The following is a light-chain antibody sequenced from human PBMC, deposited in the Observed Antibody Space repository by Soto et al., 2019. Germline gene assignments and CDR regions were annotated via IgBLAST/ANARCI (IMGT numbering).Light chain of an antibody. J-gene: IGLJ2*01. CDR1: SGSIANNY. Sequence: NFMLTQPHSVSESPGKTLSISCTRSSGSIANNYVQWYQQRPGSAPTTVIYENNQRLSGVPDRFSGSTDGSSNSASLTISGLQTEDEADYYCQSYDSSVIFGGGTKLTVL. CDR2: ENN. CDR3: QSYDSSVI. V-gene: IGLV6-57*04.